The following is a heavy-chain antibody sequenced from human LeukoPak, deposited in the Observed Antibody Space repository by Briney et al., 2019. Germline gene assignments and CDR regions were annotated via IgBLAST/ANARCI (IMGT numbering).Heavy chain of an antibody. CDR1: GFTFSSYW. CDR2: IKQDGSEK. D-gene: IGHD3-9*01. J-gene: IGHJ4*02. Sequence: GGSLRLSCAASGFTFSSYWMSWVRQAPGKGLEWVANIKQDGSEKYYVDSVKGRFTISRDNAKNSLYLQMNSQRAEDTAVYYCARDGRYFDWSFDYWGQGTLVTVSS. V-gene: IGHV3-7*01. CDR3: ARDGRYFDWSFDY.